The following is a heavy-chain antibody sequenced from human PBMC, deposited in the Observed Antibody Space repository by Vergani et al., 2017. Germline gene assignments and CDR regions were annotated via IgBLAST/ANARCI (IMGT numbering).Heavy chain of an antibody. J-gene: IGHJ3*02. CDR2: ISGSGGST. D-gene: IGHD3-16*01. Sequence: EVQLLESGGGLVQPGGSLRLSCAASGFTFSSYAMSWVRQAPGKGLEWVSAISGSGGSTYYADSVKGRFTISRDNSKNTLYLQMNSLRAEDTAVYYCAKDRPMIPTIDDAFDIGGQGTMVTVSS. V-gene: IGHV3-23*01. CDR3: AKDRPMIPTIDDAFDI. CDR1: GFTFSSYA.